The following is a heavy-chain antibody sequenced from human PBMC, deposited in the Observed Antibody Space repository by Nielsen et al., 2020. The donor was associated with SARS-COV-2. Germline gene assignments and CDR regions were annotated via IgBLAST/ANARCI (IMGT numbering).Heavy chain of an antibody. J-gene: IGHJ4*02. CDR1: RFTFSNYW. V-gene: IGHV3-30*02. CDR2: IRYDGSNK. Sequence: GESLKISCAASRFTFSNYWMHWVRQAPGKGLEWVAFIRYDGSNKYYADSVKGRFTISRDNSKNTLYLQMNSLRAEDTAVYYCTAGPDRDFDYWGQGTLVTVSS. D-gene: IGHD5-24*01. CDR3: TAGPDRDFDY.